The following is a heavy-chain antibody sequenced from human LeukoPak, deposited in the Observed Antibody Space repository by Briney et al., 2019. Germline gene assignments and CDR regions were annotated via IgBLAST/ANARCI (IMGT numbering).Heavy chain of an antibody. J-gene: IGHJ4*02. CDR3: ARDRRDGYHLIDY. Sequence: SETLSLTCAVYGGSFSGYYWSWIRQPPGKGLEWIGEINHSGSTNYNPSLKSRVTISVDTSKNQFSLKLSSVTAADTAVYYCARDRRDGYHLIDYWGQGTLVTVSS. D-gene: IGHD5-24*01. CDR2: INHSGST. CDR1: GGSFSGYY. V-gene: IGHV4-34*01.